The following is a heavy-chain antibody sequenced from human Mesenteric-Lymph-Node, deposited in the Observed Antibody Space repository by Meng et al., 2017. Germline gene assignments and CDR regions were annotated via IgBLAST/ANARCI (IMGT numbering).Heavy chain of an antibody. CDR2: IYYSGST. CDR1: GGSISSGDSY. Sequence: QVPLQESGPGLVKPSQTLSLTCSVSGGSISSGDSYWSWIRQPPGKGLEWFGHIYYSGSTFYNPSLKRRVIISIDTSKNQFSLNLRSVTAADTAVYYCARVSSGWDYFDYWGQGTLVTVSS. D-gene: IGHD6-19*01. CDR3: ARVSSGWDYFDY. J-gene: IGHJ4*02. V-gene: IGHV4-30-4*01.